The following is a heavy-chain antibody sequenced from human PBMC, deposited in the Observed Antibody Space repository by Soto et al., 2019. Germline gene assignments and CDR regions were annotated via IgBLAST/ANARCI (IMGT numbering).Heavy chain of an antibody. Sequence: SVKVSCKASGGTFSSYTISWVRQAPGQGLEWMGRIIPILGIANYAQKFQGRATITADKSTSTAYMELSSLRSEDTAVYYCARDSRYCSSTSCYDGWFDPWGQGTLVTVSS. J-gene: IGHJ5*02. CDR3: ARDSRYCSSTSCYDGWFDP. CDR1: GGTFSSYT. V-gene: IGHV1-69*04. D-gene: IGHD2-2*01. CDR2: IIPILGIA.